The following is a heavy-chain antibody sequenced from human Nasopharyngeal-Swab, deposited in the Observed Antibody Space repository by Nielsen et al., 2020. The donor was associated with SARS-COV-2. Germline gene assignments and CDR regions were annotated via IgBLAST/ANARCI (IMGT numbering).Heavy chain of an antibody. CDR2: ISGSGGST. Sequence: GESLKISCAASGFTFSSYAMSGVRQAPGKGLEWVSAISGSGGSTYYADSVKGRFTISRDNSKNTLYLQMNSLRAEDTAVYYCAKDQGGGYVFDYWGQGTLVTVSS. CDR1: GFTFSSYA. J-gene: IGHJ4*02. CDR3: AKDQGGGYVFDY. V-gene: IGHV3-23*01. D-gene: IGHD5-12*01.